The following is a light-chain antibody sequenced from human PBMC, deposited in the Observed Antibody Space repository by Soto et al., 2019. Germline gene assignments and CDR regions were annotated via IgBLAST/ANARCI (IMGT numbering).Light chain of an antibody. Sequence: QTVVTQPPSASGTPGQRVTISCSGSSSNIGTNFVYWYQQLPGTAPKLLIFSNAQRPSGVPDRFSGSRSGTSASLAISGLRSEDEADYYCAAWDDSLSGGVFGGGTKVTVL. J-gene: IGLJ3*02. CDR3: AAWDDSLSGGV. CDR2: SNA. CDR1: SSNIGTNF. V-gene: IGLV1-47*02.